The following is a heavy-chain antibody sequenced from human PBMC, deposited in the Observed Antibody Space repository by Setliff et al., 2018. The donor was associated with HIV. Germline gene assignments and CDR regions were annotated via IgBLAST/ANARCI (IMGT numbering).Heavy chain of an antibody. CDR3: AKELISMGRGVNYGMDV. V-gene: IGHV3-74*01. CDR2: INNDGGT. J-gene: IGHJ6*02. D-gene: IGHD3-10*01. CDR1: GFTFSSYW. Sequence: GGSLRLSCAASGFTFSSYWMHWVRQAPGKGLVWVSRINNDGGTSYADSVKGRFTIFRDNAQNTLYLQMNSLRGEDTAVYYCAKELISMGRGVNYGMDVWGQGTTVTVSS.